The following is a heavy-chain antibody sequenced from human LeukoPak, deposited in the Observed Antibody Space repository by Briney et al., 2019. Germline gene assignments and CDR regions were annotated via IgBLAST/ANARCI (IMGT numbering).Heavy chain of an antibody. V-gene: IGHV5-51*01. Sequence: GESLKISCKGSGYSFTSYWIGWVRQMPGKGLEWMGIIYPGDSDTRYSPSLQGQVTISADKSISTAYLQWSSLKAPDTAMYYCARRRGYSYGYTPLFDYWGQGTLVTVSS. J-gene: IGHJ4*02. D-gene: IGHD5-18*01. CDR1: GYSFTSYW. CDR3: ARRRGYSYGYTPLFDY. CDR2: IYPGDSDT.